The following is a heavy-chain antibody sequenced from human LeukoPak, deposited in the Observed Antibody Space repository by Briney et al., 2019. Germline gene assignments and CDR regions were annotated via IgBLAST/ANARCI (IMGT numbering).Heavy chain of an antibody. CDR1: GGSFSGYY. CDR2: INHSGST. Sequence: SETLSLTCAVYGGSFSGYYWSWIRQPPGKGLEWIGEINHSGSTNYNPSLKSRVTISVDTSKNQFSLKLSSVTAADTAVDYWARGPPPLRWQPSVFPFDYWGQGTLVTVSS. D-gene: IGHD3-3*01. CDR3: ARGPPPLRWQPSVFPFDY. J-gene: IGHJ4*02. V-gene: IGHV4-34*01.